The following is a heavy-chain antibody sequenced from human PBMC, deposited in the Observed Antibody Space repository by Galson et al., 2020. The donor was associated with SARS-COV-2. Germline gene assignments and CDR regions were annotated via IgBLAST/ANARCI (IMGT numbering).Heavy chain of an antibody. CDR2: ISPGDSET. J-gene: IGHJ4*02. Sequence: GESLKISCKGFGYTFTNYWIGWVRQMPGKGLEWMGMISPGDSETRYSPSFQGQVTISADTSTTTAYLQWSSLKASDTAIYYCARHGMADTLGSAYWVQGTQVTVST. CDR3: ARHGMADTLGSAY. CDR1: GYTFTNYW. D-gene: IGHD6-19*01. V-gene: IGHV5-51*01.